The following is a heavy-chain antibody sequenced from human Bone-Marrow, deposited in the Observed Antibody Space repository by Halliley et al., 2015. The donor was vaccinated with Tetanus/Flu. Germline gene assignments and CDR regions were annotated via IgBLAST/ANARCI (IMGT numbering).Heavy chain of an antibody. CDR3: TSAIVAAAGTLFDY. J-gene: IGHJ4*02. CDR2: IRSKANNYAT. D-gene: IGHD6-13*01. CDR1: GVTFSGSV. V-gene: IGHV3-73*01. Sequence: SLRLSCAASGVTFSGSVMHWVRQASGKGLEWVGRIRSKANNYATAYAAPVKGRFTISRDDSENTAYLQMNSLKTEDTAMYYCTSAIVAAAGTLFDYWGQGTLVTVFS.